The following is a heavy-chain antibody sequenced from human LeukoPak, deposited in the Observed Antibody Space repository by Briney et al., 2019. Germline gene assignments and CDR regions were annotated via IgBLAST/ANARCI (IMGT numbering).Heavy chain of an antibody. V-gene: IGHV3-7*01. CDR2: IKQDGSEK. J-gene: IGHJ3*02. D-gene: IGHD3-10*01. CDR3: AREWFFSGGDAFDI. Sequence: PGGSLRLSCAASGFIFSNYLMSWVRQAPGKGLEWVASIKQDGSEKDYVDSVKGRFTISRDNAQNSLYLQMNSLRAEDTAVYYCAREWFFSGGDAFDIWGQGTMVTVSS. CDR1: GFIFSNYL.